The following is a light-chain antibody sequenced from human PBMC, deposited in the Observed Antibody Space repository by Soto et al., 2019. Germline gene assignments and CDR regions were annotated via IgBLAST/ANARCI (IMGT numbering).Light chain of an antibody. J-gene: IGKJ1*01. V-gene: IGKV1-9*01. CDR1: QGISSY. CDR3: QQSTTYSWT. Sequence: IQFNMSPSALSSSIKDIVTIPCRASQGISSYLAWYQQKPGKAPKLLIYAASTLQSGVPSRFSGSGSGTEFTLTISSLQSDDFATYYCQQSTTYSWTFCQGANVDI. CDR2: AAS.